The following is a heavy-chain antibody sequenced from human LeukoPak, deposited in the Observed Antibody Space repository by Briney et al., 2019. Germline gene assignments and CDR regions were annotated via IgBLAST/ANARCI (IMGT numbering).Heavy chain of an antibody. CDR3: ARERQGSGWYGWFDP. CDR1: GYTFTGYY. CDR2: INPNSGGT. D-gene: IGHD6-19*01. V-gene: IGHV1-2*02. Sequence: VASVKVSCKASGYTFTGYYMHWVRQAPGQGLEWMGWINPNSGGTNYAQTFQGRVTMTRDTSISTAYMELSRLRSDDTAVYYCARERQGSGWYGWFDPWGQGTLVTVSS. J-gene: IGHJ5*02.